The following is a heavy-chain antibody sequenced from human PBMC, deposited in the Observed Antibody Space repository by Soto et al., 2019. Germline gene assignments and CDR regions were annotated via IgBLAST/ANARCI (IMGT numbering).Heavy chain of an antibody. V-gene: IGHV6-1*01. D-gene: IGHD2-21*01. Sequence: KTSETLSLTCAISGDSVSSNSAAWTWIRQSPSRGPEWLGRTYYRSKWYNDYAPSVKSRITFNPDTSKNQFSLQLSSVTPEDAAVYFCARVERVNGMDFWGQGTTVTVSS. J-gene: IGHJ6*02. CDR1: GDSVSSNSAA. CDR2: TYYRSKWYN. CDR3: ARVERVNGMDF.